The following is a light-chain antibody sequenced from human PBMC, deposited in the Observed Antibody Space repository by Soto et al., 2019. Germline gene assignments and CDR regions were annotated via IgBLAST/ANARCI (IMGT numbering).Light chain of an antibody. CDR1: QSVSSSY. CDR3: QQYGSSRWT. V-gene: IGKV3-20*01. CDR2: GAS. Sequence: EIVLTQSPGTLSLSPGERATLSCRSSQSVSSSYLAWYQQNRGQAPRLLIYGASSRAPGIPDRFGGSGSGTSFTLTISRLEPEDFAVYYCQQYGSSRWTFGQGTKVEIK. J-gene: IGKJ1*01.